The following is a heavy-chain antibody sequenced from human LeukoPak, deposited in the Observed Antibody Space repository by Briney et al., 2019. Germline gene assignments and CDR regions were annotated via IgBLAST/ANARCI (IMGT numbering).Heavy chain of an antibody. Sequence: TSETLSLTCAVYGGSFSGYYWSWIRQPPGKGLEWIGEINHSGSTNYNPSLKSRVTISVDTSKNQFSLKLSSVTAADTAVYYCARGGVLYGSGSPWGQGTLVTVSS. CDR3: ARGGVLYGSGSP. CDR1: GGSFSGYY. CDR2: INHSGST. D-gene: IGHD3-10*01. J-gene: IGHJ5*02. V-gene: IGHV4-34*01.